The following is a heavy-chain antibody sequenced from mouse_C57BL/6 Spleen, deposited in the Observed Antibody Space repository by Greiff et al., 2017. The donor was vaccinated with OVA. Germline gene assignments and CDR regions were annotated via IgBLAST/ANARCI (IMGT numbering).Heavy chain of an antibody. J-gene: IGHJ4*01. CDR1: GYTFTDYY. D-gene: IGHD2-4*01. V-gene: IGHV1-76*01. CDR3: ARRDYDGAMDY. Sequence: QVQLQQSGAELVRPGASVKLSCKASGYTFTDYYINWVKQRPGQGLEWIARIYPGSGNTYYNEKFKGKATLTAEKSSSTAYMQLSSLTSEDSAVYFCARRDYDGAMDYWGQGTSVTVSS. CDR2: IYPGSGNT.